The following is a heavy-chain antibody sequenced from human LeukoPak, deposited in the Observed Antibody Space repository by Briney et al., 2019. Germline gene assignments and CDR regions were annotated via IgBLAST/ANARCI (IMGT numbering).Heavy chain of an antibody. Sequence: GASVKVSCKASGFTFTSSAVQWVRQARGQRLEWIGWIVVGSGNTNYAQKFQERVTITRDMSTSTAYMELSSLRSDDTAVYYCARAVYYIPVRGVDNWFDPWGQGTLVTVSS. CDR1: GFTFTSSA. D-gene: IGHD3-10*01. CDR2: IVVGSGNT. CDR3: ARAVYYIPVRGVDNWFDP. J-gene: IGHJ5*02. V-gene: IGHV1-58*01.